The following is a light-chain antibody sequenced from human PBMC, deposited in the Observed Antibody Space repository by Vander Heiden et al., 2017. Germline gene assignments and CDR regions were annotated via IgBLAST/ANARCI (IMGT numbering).Light chain of an antibody. CDR2: KAS. CDR3: QQYNSFSWT. CDR1: QSISNW. V-gene: IGKV1-5*03. Sequence: DLQMTQSPSTLSASVGDRVTITCRASQSISNWLAWYQQKPGKAPKLLISKASSLQGGVASRFSGSGSETEFTLTISSLQPDDFATYYCQQYNSFSWTFGQGTKVEIK. J-gene: IGKJ1*01.